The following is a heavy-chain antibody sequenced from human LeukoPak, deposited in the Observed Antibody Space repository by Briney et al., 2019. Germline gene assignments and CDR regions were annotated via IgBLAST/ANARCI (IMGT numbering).Heavy chain of an antibody. Sequence: PGGSLRLSCAASGFTFSNYWMHWVRQVPGKGLVWVSRISSDGSNTIYAESVKGRFTISRDNAKHTVYLQMNSLRAEDTAVYYCVAVALGLVYGGQGTLVNV. D-gene: IGHD2-15*01. J-gene: IGHJ4*02. CDR1: GFTFSNYW. CDR2: ISSDGSNT. CDR3: VAVALGLVY. V-gene: IGHV3-74*01.